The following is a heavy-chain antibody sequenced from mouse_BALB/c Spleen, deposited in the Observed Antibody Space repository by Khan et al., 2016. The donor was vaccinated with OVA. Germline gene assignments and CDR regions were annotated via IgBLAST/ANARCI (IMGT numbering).Heavy chain of an antibody. CDR2: ISYSGNN. D-gene: IGHD1-1*01. CDR3: ARIYGGDFDY. CDR1: GYSITSDYA. J-gene: IGHJ2*01. Sequence: EVQLQESGPGLVKPSQSLSLTCTVTGYSITSDYAWNWIRQFPGNKLEWMGYISYSGNNKYNPFLKSRISCTRDTSENQFCLQLNSVTSEDTATDYCARIYGGDFDYWGQGTTLKVSS. V-gene: IGHV3-2*02.